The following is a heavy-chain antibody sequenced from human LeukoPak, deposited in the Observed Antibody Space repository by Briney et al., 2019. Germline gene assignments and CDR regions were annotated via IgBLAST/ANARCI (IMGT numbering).Heavy chain of an antibody. J-gene: IGHJ4*02. D-gene: IGHD1-26*01. CDR1: GYTFTSYA. CDR2: INAGNGNT. CDR3: ARDRLRGGSYFSLDY. Sequence: GASVKVSCKASGYTFTSYAMHWVRQAPGQRLEWMGWINAGNGNTKYSQKFQGRVTITRDTSASTAYMELSSLRSEDTAVYYCARDRLRGGSYFSLDYWGQGTLVTVSS. V-gene: IGHV1-3*01.